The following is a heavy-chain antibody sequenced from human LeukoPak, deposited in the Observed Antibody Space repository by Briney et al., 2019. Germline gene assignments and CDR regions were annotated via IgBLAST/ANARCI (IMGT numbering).Heavy chain of an antibody. CDR3: ARYPWRYFDCLSTSPIDYFDY. CDR1: GFTFSNFW. J-gene: IGHJ4*02. Sequence: GGSLRLSCTASGFTFSNFWMGWVRQAPGKGLEWVANIKQDETEKFYLGSVKGRFTISRDNAKNSLYLQMNSLRAEDTAVYYCARYPWRYFDCLSTSPIDYFDYWGQGTLVTVSS. CDR2: IKQDETEK. V-gene: IGHV3-7*03. D-gene: IGHD3-9*01.